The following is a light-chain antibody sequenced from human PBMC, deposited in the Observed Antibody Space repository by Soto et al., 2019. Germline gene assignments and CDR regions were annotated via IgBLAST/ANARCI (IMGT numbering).Light chain of an antibody. Sequence: EIVLTQSPGTLSLSPGERATLSCRASQSVSSSYLAWYQKKPGQAPRLLIYGSSSRATGIPDRFSGSGSGTDLTLTISRLEPEDFAVYYCQQYGSSPPYTFGQGTKLEIK. V-gene: IGKV3-20*01. CDR3: QQYGSSPPYT. CDR1: QSVSSSY. J-gene: IGKJ2*01. CDR2: GSS.